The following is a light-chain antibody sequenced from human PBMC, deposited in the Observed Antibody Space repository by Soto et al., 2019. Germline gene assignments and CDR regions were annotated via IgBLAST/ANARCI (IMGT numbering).Light chain of an antibody. CDR2: DVT. Sequence: QSVLTQPASVSGSPGQSITISCTGTSSDIGRYNYVSWYQQHPGKAPKLIIYDVTKRPSGVSNRFSGSKSGNTASLTISGIQAEDEGDYYCGSITRSSTSVFGTGTKLTVL. CDR3: GSITRSSTSV. CDR1: SSDIGRYNY. V-gene: IGLV2-14*03. J-gene: IGLJ1*01.